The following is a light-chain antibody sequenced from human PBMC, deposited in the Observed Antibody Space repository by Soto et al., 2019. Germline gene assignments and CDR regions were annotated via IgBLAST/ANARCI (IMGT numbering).Light chain of an antibody. J-gene: IGKJ3*01. CDR1: ESIDNW. Sequence: DIQMTQSPSTLSASAGDTVTITCRASESIDNWLAWYQQKPGKAPKLLLFAASTLVGGVPSRFSGRGSGTEFTLTISRLEPEDFAVYYCQQYGSSFGPGTKVDIK. CDR2: AAS. CDR3: QQYGSS. V-gene: IGKV1-5*01.